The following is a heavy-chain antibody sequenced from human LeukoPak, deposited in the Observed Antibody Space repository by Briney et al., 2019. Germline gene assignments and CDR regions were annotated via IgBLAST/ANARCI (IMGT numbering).Heavy chain of an antibody. J-gene: IGHJ5*02. CDR2: IKYDGTME. Sequence: GSLRLSCAASGFTFSSYVMSWVRQAPGKGLEFVAGIKYDGTMESYVDSVNGRFTISRDNAKNSLYLQMNSLRVDDTAVYYCARDLNWPGPWGQGTLVTVSS. CDR1: GFTFSSYV. V-gene: IGHV3-7*03. D-gene: IGHD5-24*01. CDR3: ARDLNWPGP.